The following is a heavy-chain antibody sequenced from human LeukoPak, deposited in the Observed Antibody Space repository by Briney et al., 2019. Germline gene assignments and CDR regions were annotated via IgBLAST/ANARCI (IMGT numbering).Heavy chain of an antibody. CDR3: ARCRGSSWTRFDP. D-gene: IGHD6-13*01. J-gene: IGHJ5*02. CDR1: GFTFSVYY. V-gene: IGHV3-11*06. Sequence: PGGSLRLSCAASGFTFSVYYMSWIRQAPGKGLEWVSYISSSSSYTNYADSVKGRFTISRDNAKNSLYLQMNSLRAEDTAVYYCARCRGSSWTRFDPWGQGTLVTVSS. CDR2: ISSSSSYT.